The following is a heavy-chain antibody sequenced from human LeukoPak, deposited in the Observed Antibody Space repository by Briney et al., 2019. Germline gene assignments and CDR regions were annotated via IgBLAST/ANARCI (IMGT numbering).Heavy chain of an antibody. CDR3: AIEGDYSGAFDI. Sequence: SETLPLTCAVYGGSFSGYYWSWIRQPPGKGLEWIGEINHSGSTNYNPSLKSRVTISVDTSKNQFSLKLSSVTAADTAVYYCAIEGDYSGAFDIWGQGTMVTVSS. J-gene: IGHJ3*02. D-gene: IGHD4-11*01. CDR1: GGSFSGYY. V-gene: IGHV4-34*01. CDR2: INHSGST.